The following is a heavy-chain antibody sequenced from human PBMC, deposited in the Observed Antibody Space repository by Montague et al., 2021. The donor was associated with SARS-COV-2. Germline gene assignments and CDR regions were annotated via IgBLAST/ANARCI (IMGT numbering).Heavy chain of an antibody. CDR3: AKDLGGYGDAIDY. CDR2: IYSGGSST. D-gene: IGHD4-17*01. Sequence: SLRLSCSASGFTFSSYAMSWVRQAPGKGLEWASVIYSGGSSTYYADSVEGRFTISRDNSKNTLYLQMNSLRAEDTAVYYCAKDLGGYGDAIDYWGQGTLVTVSS. V-gene: IGHV3-23*03. CDR1: GFTFSSYA. J-gene: IGHJ4*02.